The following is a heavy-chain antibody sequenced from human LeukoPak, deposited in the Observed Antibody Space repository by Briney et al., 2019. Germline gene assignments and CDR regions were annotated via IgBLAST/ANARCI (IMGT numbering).Heavy chain of an antibody. J-gene: IGHJ5*02. CDR3: ARAGCGSTSCYDSRGWLDP. D-gene: IGHD2-2*01. Sequence: SVKVSCKASGGTFSSYPISWVRQAPGQGLEWMGGIIPIFGTANYAQKFQGRVTITTDESTSIVYMELSSLRSEDTALYYCARAGCGSTSCYDSRGWLDPWGQGTLVTVSS. CDR2: IIPIFGTA. V-gene: IGHV1-69*05. CDR1: GGTFSSYP.